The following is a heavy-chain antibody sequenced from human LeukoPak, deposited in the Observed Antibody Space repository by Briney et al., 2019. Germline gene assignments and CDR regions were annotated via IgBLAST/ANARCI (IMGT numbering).Heavy chain of an antibody. CDR2: ISGSGDST. CDR1: GFTFSSSA. Sequence: GESLKISCAASGFTFSSSAMTWVRQAPGKGLEWVSAISGSGDSTFYVDSVKGRFTISRDNSKNTLYLQMNSLSAEDTAVYYRARRNIAAAALDYWGQGTLVTVSS. D-gene: IGHD6-13*01. CDR3: ARRNIAAAALDY. V-gene: IGHV3-23*01. J-gene: IGHJ4*02.